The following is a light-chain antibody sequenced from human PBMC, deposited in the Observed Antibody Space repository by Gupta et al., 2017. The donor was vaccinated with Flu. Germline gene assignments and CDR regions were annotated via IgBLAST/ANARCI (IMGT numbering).Light chain of an antibody. V-gene: IGKV3-20*01. CDR3: QQYGDSPPWT. J-gene: IGKJ1*01. CDR2: GAS. Sequence: ETVLTQSPGTLSLSPGERATLSCRASQSVSSSYLAWYQQKPGQTPRLLIYGASSRATGIPDRFSGSGSGTDFTLTISRLDPEDFAVYYCQQYGDSPPWTFGQGTKVEIK. CDR1: QSVSSSY.